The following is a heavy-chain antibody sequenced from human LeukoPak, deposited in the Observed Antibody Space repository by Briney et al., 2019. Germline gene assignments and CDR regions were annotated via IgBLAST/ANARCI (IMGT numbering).Heavy chain of an antibody. CDR3: ARASRAGAEVAAFEF. D-gene: IGHD5-12*01. V-gene: IGHV1-18*01. J-gene: IGHJ3*01. Sequence: ASVKVSCKASGYTFTNFGITWVRQAPGQGFEWMGWISAYNGKTNYAQNVQGRVTMTTDASTSTAYMDLRSLGSDDAAVYYCARASRAGAEVAAFEFWGQGTMVTVSS. CDR2: ISAYNGKT. CDR1: GYTFTNFG.